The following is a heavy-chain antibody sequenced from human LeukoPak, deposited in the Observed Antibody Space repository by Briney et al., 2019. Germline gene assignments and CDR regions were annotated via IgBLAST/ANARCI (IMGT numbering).Heavy chain of an antibody. V-gene: IGHV3-33*01. CDR1: GFTFSNYA. CDR3: ARDPPSAD. Sequence: GGSLRLSCAASGFTFSNYAMHWVRQAPGKGLEWLATIYSDGSRKEFADSVKGRFTLSRDNSRNTLYLQMDSLRAEDTAVYYCARDPPSADWGQGTLVTVSS. CDR2: IYSDGSRK. J-gene: IGHJ4*02.